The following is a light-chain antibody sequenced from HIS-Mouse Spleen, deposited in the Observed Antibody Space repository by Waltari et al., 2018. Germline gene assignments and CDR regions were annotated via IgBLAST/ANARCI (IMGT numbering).Light chain of an antibody. CDR2: VAS. V-gene: IGKV1-39*01. CDR3: QQSYSTPGT. CDR1: QSITSY. J-gene: IGKJ1*01. Sequence: DIQMSHSPSSLSASVGDRVTITCRASQSITSYLNWYQQKPGKAPKLLIYVASSLQSGVPARFSGSGSRTDFTSTKSRLQAEYFAPYYCQQSYSTPGTFGQGTKVEIK.